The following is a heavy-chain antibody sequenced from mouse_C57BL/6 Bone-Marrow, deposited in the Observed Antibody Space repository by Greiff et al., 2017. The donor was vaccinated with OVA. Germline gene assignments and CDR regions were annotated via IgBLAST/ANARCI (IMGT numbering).Heavy chain of an antibody. CDR2: INPGSGGT. J-gene: IGHJ3*01. Sequence: QVQLQQSGAELVRPGTSVKVSCKASGYAFTNYLIEWVKQRPGQGLEWIGVINPGSGGTNYNEKFKGKATLTADKSSSTAYMQLSSLTSEDSAVYFCARRGRWRFAYWGQGTLATVSA. D-gene: IGHD1-1*01. V-gene: IGHV1-54*01. CDR3: ARRGRWRFAY. CDR1: GYAFTNYL.